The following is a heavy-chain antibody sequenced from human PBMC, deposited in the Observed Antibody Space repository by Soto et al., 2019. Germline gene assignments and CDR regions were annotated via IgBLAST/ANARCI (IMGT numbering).Heavy chain of an antibody. J-gene: IGHJ3*02. CDR3: ARFNSGSYYEAFDI. D-gene: IGHD1-26*01. CDR2: IYYSGST. V-gene: IGHV4-30-4*01. Sequence: TCTVSGGSISSGDYYWSWIRQPPGKGLEWIGYIYYSGSTYYNPSLKSRVTISVDTSKNQFSLKLSSVTAADTAVYYCARFNSGSYYEAFDIWGQGTMVTVSS. CDR1: GGSISSGDYY.